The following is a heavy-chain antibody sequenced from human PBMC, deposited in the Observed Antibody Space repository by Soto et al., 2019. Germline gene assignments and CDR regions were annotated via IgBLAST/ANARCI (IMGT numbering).Heavy chain of an antibody. J-gene: IGHJ6*02. D-gene: IGHD3-22*01. CDR3: ARDRTRGYYDSSGYYYDNYYYYGMDV. CDR2: IYYSGST. CDR1: GGSISSYY. V-gene: IGHV4-59*01. Sequence: PSETLSLTCTVSGGSISSYYWGWIRQPPGKGLEWIGYIYYSGSTNYNPSLKSRVTISVDTSKNQFSLKLSSVTAADTAVYYCARDRTRGYYDSSGYYYDNYYYYGMDVWGQGTTVTVSS.